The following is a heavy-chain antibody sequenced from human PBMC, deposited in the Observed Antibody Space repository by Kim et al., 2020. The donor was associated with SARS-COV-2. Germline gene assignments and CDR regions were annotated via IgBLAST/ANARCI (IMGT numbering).Heavy chain of an antibody. CDR2: IKHDGSEK. CDR1: GITFSNYW. CDR3: AIKNYYYDSSNDGWFGP. Sequence: GGSLRLSCAAPGITFSNYWMSWVRQAPGKGLQWVANIKHDGSEKFYVDSVEGRFTISRDNAKSSVYLQMNSLRVEDTAIYYCAIKNYYYDSSNDGWFGPWGQGTLVTVAS. D-gene: IGHD3-22*01. J-gene: IGHJ5*02. V-gene: IGHV3-7*03.